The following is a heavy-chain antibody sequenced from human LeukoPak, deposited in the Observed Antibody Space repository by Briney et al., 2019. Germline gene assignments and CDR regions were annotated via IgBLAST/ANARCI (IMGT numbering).Heavy chain of an antibody. CDR3: ARDRGYGDYGGWFDP. V-gene: IGHV4-31*03. CDR2: IYYSGST. Sequence: SETLSLTCTVSGGSISSGGYYWSWIRQHPGKGLEWIGYIYYSGSTYYNPSLKSRVTISVDTSKNQFSLKLSSVTAADTAVYYCARDRGYGDYGGWFDPWGQGTLVTVSS. J-gene: IGHJ5*02. D-gene: IGHD4-17*01. CDR1: GGSISSGGYY.